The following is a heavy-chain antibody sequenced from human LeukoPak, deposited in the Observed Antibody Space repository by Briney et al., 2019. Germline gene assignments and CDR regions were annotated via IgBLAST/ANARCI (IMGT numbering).Heavy chain of an antibody. J-gene: IGHJ6*03. CDR3: ARDPNSSSWYPYYYYYYMDV. CDR2: INPNSGGT. CDR1: GYTFTGYY. V-gene: IGHV1-2*02. Sequence: ASVKVSCKASGYTFTGYYMHWVRQAPGQGLEWMGWINPNSGGTNYAQKFQGRVTMTRDTSISTAYMELSRLRSDDTAAYYCARDPNSSSWYPYYYYYYMDVWGKGTTVTVSS. D-gene: IGHD6-13*01.